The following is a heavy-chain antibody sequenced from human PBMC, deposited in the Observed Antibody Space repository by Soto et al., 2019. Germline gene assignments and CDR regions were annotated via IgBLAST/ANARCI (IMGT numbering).Heavy chain of an antibody. V-gene: IGHV1-69*13. J-gene: IGHJ6*02. CDR2: IIPIFGTA. D-gene: IGHD2-15*01. Sequence: SVKVSCKASGGTFSSYAISWVRQAPGQGLEWMGGIIPIFGTANYAQKFQGRVTITADESTSTAYMELSSLRSEDTAVYYCARLGCSGGSCYSDYYYYGMDVWGQGTTVTVSS. CDR3: ARLGCSGGSCYSDYYYYGMDV. CDR1: GGTFSSYA.